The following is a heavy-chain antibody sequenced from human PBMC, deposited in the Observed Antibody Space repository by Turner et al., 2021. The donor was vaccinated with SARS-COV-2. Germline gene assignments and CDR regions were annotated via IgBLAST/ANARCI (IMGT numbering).Heavy chain of an antibody. CDR2: IYDSGST. CDR3: ARDHLDPSTVTTWRGFDP. Sequence: QVQLQESRPGLVKPSQTLSLTCTVSGCSISSGGYYWSWIRQHPGKGLEWIGYIYDSGSTYDNPSLKSRVTIPVDTSKNQFSLKLSSVTAADTAVYYCARDHLDPSTVTTWRGFDPWGQGTLVTVSS. D-gene: IGHD4-17*01. J-gene: IGHJ5*02. CDR1: GCSISSGGYY. V-gene: IGHV4-31*03.